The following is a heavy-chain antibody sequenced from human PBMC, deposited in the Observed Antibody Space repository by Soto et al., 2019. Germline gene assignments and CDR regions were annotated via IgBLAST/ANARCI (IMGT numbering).Heavy chain of an antibody. J-gene: IGHJ2*01. CDR1: DGSFSGYY. Sequence: QVQLQQWGAGLLKPSETLSLTCAVYDGSFSGYYWSWIRQTPGKGLEWIGEIKHSGSTNYNPSLKSRVTISVETSQNQVARKLSSVTAADTAVYYCARGRETGYYHGWKFDLWGRGTLVTVSS. D-gene: IGHD3-9*01. V-gene: IGHV4-34*01. CDR3: ARGRETGYYHGWKFDL. CDR2: IKHSGST.